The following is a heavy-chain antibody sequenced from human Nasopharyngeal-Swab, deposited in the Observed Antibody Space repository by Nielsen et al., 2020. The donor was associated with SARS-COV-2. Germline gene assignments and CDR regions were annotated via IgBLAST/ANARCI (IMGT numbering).Heavy chain of an antibody. CDR1: GFTFTLYT. CDR2: ISSTGDYI. J-gene: IGHJ4*02. V-gene: IGHV3-21*01. Sequence: GESLKISCAASGFTFTLYTMNWVRQAPGKGLEWVSAISSTGDYIYYAASVKGRFTISRDNAKNSVYLQMNSLRAEDTALYYCTRDTPAMFAYWGQGMLVSVSS. CDR3: TRDTPAMFAY.